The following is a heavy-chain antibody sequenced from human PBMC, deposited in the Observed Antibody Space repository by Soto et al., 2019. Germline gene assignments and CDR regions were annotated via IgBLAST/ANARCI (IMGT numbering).Heavy chain of an antibody. J-gene: IGHJ4*02. CDR1: GFTFSSYA. CDR2: ISYDGSNK. Sequence: VQLVESGGGLVQPGGSLRLSCAASGFTFSSYAMHWVRQAPGKGLEWVAVISYDGSNKYYADSVKGRFTISRDNSKNTLYLQMNSLRAEDTAVYYCASGLGGTTNWGQGTLVTVSS. CDR3: ASGLGGTTN. D-gene: IGHD1-7*01. V-gene: IGHV3-30-3*01.